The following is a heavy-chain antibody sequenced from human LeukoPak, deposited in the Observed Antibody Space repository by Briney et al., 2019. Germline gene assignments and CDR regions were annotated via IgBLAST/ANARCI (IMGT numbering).Heavy chain of an antibody. Sequence: PGGSLRLSCAASGFTFSDYYMSWIRQAPGKGLEWVSYISSSGSTIYYADSVKGRFTTSRDNAKNSLYLQMNSLRAEDTAVYYCARERKVHDYGDYEEYGMDVWGQGTTVTVSS. V-gene: IGHV3-11*01. D-gene: IGHD4-17*01. J-gene: IGHJ6*02. CDR2: ISSSGSTI. CDR3: ARERKVHDYGDYEEYGMDV. CDR1: GFTFSDYY.